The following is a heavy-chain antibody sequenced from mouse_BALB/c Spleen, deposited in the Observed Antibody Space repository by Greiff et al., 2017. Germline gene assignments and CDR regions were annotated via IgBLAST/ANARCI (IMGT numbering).Heavy chain of an antibody. CDR2: INPYNDGT. V-gene: IGHV1-14*01. Sequence: EVQLQQSGPELVKPGASVKMSCKASGYTFTSYVMHWVKQKPGQGLEWIGYINPYNDGTKYNEKFKGKATLTSDKSSSTAYMELSSLTSEDSAVYYCANIRRAYAMDYWGQGTSVTVSS. J-gene: IGHJ4*01. CDR1: GYTFTSYV. D-gene: IGHD2-12*01. CDR3: ANIRRAYAMDY.